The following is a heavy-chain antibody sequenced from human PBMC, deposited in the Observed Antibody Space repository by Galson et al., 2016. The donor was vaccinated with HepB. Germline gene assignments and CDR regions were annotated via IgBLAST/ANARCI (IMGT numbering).Heavy chain of an antibody. Sequence: SETLSLTCAVSGGSFTNNNWWSWVRQPPGKGLEWIGEMYHSGYTNHNPSLKSRVTMSVDKSTHQIPLRPFAVTAADTAVYHCGRVWGKYFDYWGQGALVTVSS. J-gene: IGHJ4*02. V-gene: IGHV4-4*02. D-gene: IGHD7-27*01. CDR2: MYHSGYT. CDR1: GGSFTNNNW. CDR3: GRVWGKYFDY.